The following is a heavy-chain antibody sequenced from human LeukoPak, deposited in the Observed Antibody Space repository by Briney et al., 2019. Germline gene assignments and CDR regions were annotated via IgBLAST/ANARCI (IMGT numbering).Heavy chain of an antibody. D-gene: IGHD2-15*01. CDR2: IFYSGST. CDR1: GGSMNNYY. Sequence: SETLSLTCTVSGGSMNNYYWTWIRQPPGKGLEWIAYIFYSGSTNYNPSLKSRATMSVDTPNNHFSLRLSSVTAADTAVYYCVRDGGFYYTASPNSWFDPWGQGTLVTVSS. CDR3: VRDGGFYYTASPNSWFDP. V-gene: IGHV4-59*12. J-gene: IGHJ5*02.